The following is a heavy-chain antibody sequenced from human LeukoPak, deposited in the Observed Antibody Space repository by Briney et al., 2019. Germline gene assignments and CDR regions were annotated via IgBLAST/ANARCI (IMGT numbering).Heavy chain of an antibody. J-gene: IGHJ5*02. CDR3: ARHYCSSTSCYTLGWFDP. CDR1: GGSISSYY. Sequence: PSETLSLTCTVSGGSISSYYWSWIRQPPGKGLEWIGYIYYSGSTNYNPSLKSRVTISVDTSKNQFSLKLSSVTAADTAVYYCARHYCSSTSCYTLGWFDPWGQGTLVTVSS. CDR2: IYYSGST. V-gene: IGHV4-59*08. D-gene: IGHD2-2*02.